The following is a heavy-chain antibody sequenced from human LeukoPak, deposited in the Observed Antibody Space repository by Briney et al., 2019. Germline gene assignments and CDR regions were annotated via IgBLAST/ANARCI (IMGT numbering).Heavy chain of an antibody. CDR3: ARRYVWGSYRPFDY. D-gene: IGHD3-16*02. J-gene: IGHJ4*02. CDR1: GGSFSGYY. V-gene: IGHV4-34*01. Sequence: SETLSLTCAVYGGSFSGYYWSWIRQPPGKGMEWIGEINHSGSTNYNPSLKSRVTISVDTSKHQFSLQLSSVTAADTAVYYCARRYVWGSYRPFDYWGQGTLVTVSS. CDR2: INHSGST.